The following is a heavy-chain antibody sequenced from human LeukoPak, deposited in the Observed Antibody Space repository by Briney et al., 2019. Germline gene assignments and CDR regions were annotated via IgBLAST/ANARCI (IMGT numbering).Heavy chain of an antibody. CDR3: TRDSINYYDSSGYPAY. V-gene: IGHV3-30-3*01. Sequence: GGSLRLSCAASGFTFSSYAMHWVRQAPGKGLGWVAVISYDGNNKYYADSVKGRFTISRDNSKNTLYLHMNSLRAEDTAIYYCTRDSINYYDSSGYPAYWGQGTLVTVSS. D-gene: IGHD3-22*01. CDR2: ISYDGNNK. J-gene: IGHJ4*02. CDR1: GFTFSSYA.